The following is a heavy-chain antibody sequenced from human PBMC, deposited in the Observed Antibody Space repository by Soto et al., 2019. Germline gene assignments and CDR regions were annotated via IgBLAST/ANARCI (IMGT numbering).Heavy chain of an antibody. CDR2: IIPIFGTA. CDR1: GGTFSSYA. D-gene: IGHD1-26*01. J-gene: IGHJ4*02. CDR3: ARGLSGSYWFDY. Sequence: SVKVSCKASGGTFSSYAISWVRQAPGQGLEWMGGIIPIFGTANYAQKFQGRVTITADESTSTAYMELSSLRSEDTAVYYCARGLSGSYWFDYWGQGTLVTVSS. V-gene: IGHV1-69*13.